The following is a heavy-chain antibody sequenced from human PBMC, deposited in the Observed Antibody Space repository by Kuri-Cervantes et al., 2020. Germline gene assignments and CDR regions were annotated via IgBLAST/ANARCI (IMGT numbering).Heavy chain of an antibody. J-gene: IGHJ6*03. Sequence: SETLSLTCTVSGGSISSYYWSWIRQPAGKGLEWIGRIYTSGSTNYNPSLESRVTISVDKSKDQFSLRLSSVTAADTAIYYCARSGTIFGVVIENYYYYYYLDVWGKGTTVTVSS. D-gene: IGHD3-3*01. CDR1: GGSISSYY. CDR2: IYTSGST. CDR3: ARSGTIFGVVIENYYYYYYLDV. V-gene: IGHV4-4*07.